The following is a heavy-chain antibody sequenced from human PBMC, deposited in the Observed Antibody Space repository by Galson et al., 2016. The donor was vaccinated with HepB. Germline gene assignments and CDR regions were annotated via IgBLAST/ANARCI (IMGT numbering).Heavy chain of an antibody. CDR2: MWYDGSNK. CDR1: GFTFTSYG. CDR3: ARDNNNFDY. J-gene: IGHJ4*02. V-gene: IGHV3-33*01. Sequence: SLRLSCAASGFTFTSYGMHWVRQAPGKGLEWVAVMWYDGSNKYYADAVRGRFTISRDNFKNTLYLQMNSLSAEDTAVYYCARDNNNFDYWGRGTLVTVSP. D-gene: IGHD1/OR15-1a*01.